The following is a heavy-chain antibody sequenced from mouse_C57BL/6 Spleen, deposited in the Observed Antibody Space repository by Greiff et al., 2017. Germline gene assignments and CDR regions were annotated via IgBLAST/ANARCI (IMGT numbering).Heavy chain of an antibody. Sequence: QVQLQQSGAELAKPGASVKLSCKASGYTFTSYWMHWVKQRPGQGLEWIGYINPSSGYTKYNEKFKSKATLTVDKPSSTAYMQLSSLTSEDSAVYYCARSTYYGSSNWYCDVWGTGTTVTVSS. CDR2: INPSSGYT. V-gene: IGHV1-7*01. CDR1: GYTFTSYW. D-gene: IGHD1-1*01. J-gene: IGHJ1*03. CDR3: ARSTYYGSSNWYCDV.